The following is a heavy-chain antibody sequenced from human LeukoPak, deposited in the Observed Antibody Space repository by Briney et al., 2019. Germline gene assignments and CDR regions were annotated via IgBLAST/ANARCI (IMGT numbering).Heavy chain of an antibody. CDR2: IYYSGST. CDR1: GGSISSYY. CDR3: ARAQGIYYFDY. V-gene: IGHV4-59*12. J-gene: IGHJ4*02. D-gene: IGHD6-13*01. Sequence: SETLSLTCTVSGGSISSYYWSWIRQPPGKGLEWIGYIYYSGSTNYNPSLKSRVTISVDTSKNQFSLKLSSVTAADTAVYYCARAQGIYYFDYWGQGTLVTVSS.